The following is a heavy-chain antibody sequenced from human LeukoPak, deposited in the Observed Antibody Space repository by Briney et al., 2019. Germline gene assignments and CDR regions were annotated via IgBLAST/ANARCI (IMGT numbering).Heavy chain of an antibody. D-gene: IGHD4-23*01. CDR1: GGSISSYY. V-gene: IGHV4-59*08. CDR2: IYSSGST. J-gene: IGHJ3*02. CDR3: ARVDLHGGNPFDCFDI. Sequence: PSETLSLTCTVSGGSISSYYWSWTRQPPGKGLEWIGYIYSSGSTDYNPALKSRATISLDTSKNQFSLRLSSVTAADTAIYYCARVDLHGGNPFDCFDIWGQGTMLTVSS.